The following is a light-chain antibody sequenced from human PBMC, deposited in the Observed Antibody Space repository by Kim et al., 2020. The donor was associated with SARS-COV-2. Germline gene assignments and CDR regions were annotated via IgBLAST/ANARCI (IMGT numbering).Light chain of an antibody. CDR3: QQYGSSPYT. J-gene: IGKJ2*01. CDR1: QSVSRSY. Sequence: EIELTQFPGTLSLSPGERGTLSCRASQSVSRSYLAWYQQRPGQAPSLLIYDASNRATGVPDRFSGSGSGTDFTLTISRVEPEDVAVFYCQQYGSSPYTFGQGTKLEI. V-gene: IGKV3-20*01. CDR2: DAS.